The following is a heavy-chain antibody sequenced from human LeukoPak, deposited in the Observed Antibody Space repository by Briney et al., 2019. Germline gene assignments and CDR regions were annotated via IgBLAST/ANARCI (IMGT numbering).Heavy chain of an antibody. CDR1: GGSFSDYY. CDR3: ARLRSYLGYSKMDV. V-gene: IGHV4-34*01. D-gene: IGHD3-16*02. CDR2: IDHSGST. Sequence: PSETLSLTCAVYGGSFSDYYWSWIRQPPGKGLDWIGEIDHSGSTNYNPSLKSRVTISVDTSKNQFSLKLSSVTAADTAVYYCARLRSYLGYSKMDVWGRGTSVTVSS. J-gene: IGHJ6*03.